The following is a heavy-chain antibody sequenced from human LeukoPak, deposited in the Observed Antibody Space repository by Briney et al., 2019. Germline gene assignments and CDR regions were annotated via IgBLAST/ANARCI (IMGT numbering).Heavy chain of an antibody. J-gene: IGHJ4*02. CDR2: ITSSGGTI. CDR1: GFTFSSYE. CDR3: ARESRESPDY. D-gene: IGHD3-10*01. V-gene: IGHV3-48*03. Sequence: GGSLRLSCAASGFTFSSYEMNWVRQAPGKGLEWISYITSSGGTIYYADSVKGRFTISRDNAKNSLYLQMNSLRAEDTAVYYCARESRESPDYWGQGTLVTVSS.